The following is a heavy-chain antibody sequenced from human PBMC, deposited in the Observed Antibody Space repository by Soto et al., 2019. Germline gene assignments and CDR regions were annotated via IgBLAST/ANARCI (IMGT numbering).Heavy chain of an antibody. Sequence: QVQLQQWGAGLLKPSETLSLTCAVYGGSFSDFHWSWIRQPPGKGLEWIGEIHHRGNTNYNPSLRSRVTMSVDTSQNQFSLKVTSVTAADTAVYYCARTHYSMDVWDKGTMVTVSS. V-gene: IGHV4-34*01. CDR3: ARTHYSMDV. CDR1: GGSFSDFH. J-gene: IGHJ6*03. CDR2: IHHRGNT.